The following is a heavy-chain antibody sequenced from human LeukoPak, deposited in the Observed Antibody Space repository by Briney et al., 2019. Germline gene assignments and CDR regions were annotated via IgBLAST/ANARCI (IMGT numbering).Heavy chain of an antibody. Sequence: SETLSLTCTVSGGSISLSSYYWGWIRQPPGKGLEWIGSIYYSGSTYYNPSLKGRVTISVDTSKNQFSLKLSSVTAADTAVYYCARVDYGDYGLDYWGQGTLVTVSS. CDR3: ARVDYGDYGLDY. J-gene: IGHJ4*02. D-gene: IGHD4-17*01. CDR2: IYYSGST. V-gene: IGHV4-39*07. CDR1: GGSISLSSYY.